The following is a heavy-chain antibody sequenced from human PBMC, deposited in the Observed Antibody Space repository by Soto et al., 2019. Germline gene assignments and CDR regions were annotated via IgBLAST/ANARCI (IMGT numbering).Heavy chain of an antibody. CDR3: AGGGRGITVFRMDV. CDR2: TYYRSKWYH. Sequence: SQTLSLTRAISGDSVSSNSAAWNWIRQSPSRRLEWLGRTYYRSKWYHDYAGSVRSRIPSAPDTSKNQFSLQLNSVSPEDTVVYYCAGGGRGITVFRMDVWGQGTTVTVSS. J-gene: IGHJ6*02. D-gene: IGHD6-19*01. CDR1: GDSVSSNSAA. V-gene: IGHV6-1*01.